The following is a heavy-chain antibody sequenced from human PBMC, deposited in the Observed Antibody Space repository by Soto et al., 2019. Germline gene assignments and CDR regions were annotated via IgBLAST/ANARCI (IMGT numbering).Heavy chain of an antibody. J-gene: IGHJ6*02. Sequence: GGSLILSCAASGFTFSSYGMQWVRQAPGKGLEWVAVISYDGSNKYYADSVKGRFTISRDNSKNTLYLQMNSLRAEDTAVYYCAKDLTVTTKYYGMDVWGQGTTVTVSS. D-gene: IGHD4-4*01. V-gene: IGHV3-30*18. CDR3: AKDLTVTTKYYGMDV. CDR1: GFTFSSYG. CDR2: ISYDGSNK.